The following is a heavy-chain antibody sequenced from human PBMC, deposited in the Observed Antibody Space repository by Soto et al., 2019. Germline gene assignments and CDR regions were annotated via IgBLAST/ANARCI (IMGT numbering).Heavy chain of an antibody. CDR3: SRHQAPSGYCSGGSCDDPYFDY. V-gene: IGHV4-39*01. J-gene: IGHJ4*02. Sequence: SETLSLTCTVSGGSISSSSYYWGWIRQPPGKGLEWIGSIYYSGSTYYNPSLKSRVTISVDTPKNQFSLKLSSVTAADTAVYYCSRHQAPSGYCSGGSCDDPYFDYWGQGTLVTVSS. D-gene: IGHD2-15*01. CDR1: GGSISSSSYY. CDR2: IYYSGST.